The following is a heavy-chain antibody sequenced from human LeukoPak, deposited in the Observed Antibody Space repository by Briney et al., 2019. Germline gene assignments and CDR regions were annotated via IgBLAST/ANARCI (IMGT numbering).Heavy chain of an antibody. V-gene: IGHV6-1*01. D-gene: IGHD6-19*01. CDR3: ARSPSPYSSGWYFDY. CDR2: TYYRSKWYN. J-gene: IGHJ4*02. Sequence: SQTLSLTCAISGDSFSSNSAAWNWIRQSPSRGLEWLGRTYYRSKWYNDYAVSVKSRITINPVASKNQFSLQLNSVTPEDTAVYYCARSPSPYSSGWYFDYWGQGTLVTVSS. CDR1: GDSFSSNSAA.